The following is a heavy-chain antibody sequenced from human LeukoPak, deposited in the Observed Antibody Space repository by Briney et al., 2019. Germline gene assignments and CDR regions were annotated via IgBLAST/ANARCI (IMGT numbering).Heavy chain of an antibody. J-gene: IGHJ6*03. D-gene: IGHD3-22*01. CDR3: ARVGDSSGYYHVAYYYYYMDV. Sequence: GRSLRLSCAAPGFTFSSYVMHWVRQAPGKGLEWVAVIWYDGSNKYYADSVKGRFTISRDNSKNTLYLQMNSLKAEDTAVYYCARVGDSSGYYHVAYYYYYMDVWGKGTTVTVSS. V-gene: IGHV3-33*01. CDR1: GFTFSSYV. CDR2: IWYDGSNK.